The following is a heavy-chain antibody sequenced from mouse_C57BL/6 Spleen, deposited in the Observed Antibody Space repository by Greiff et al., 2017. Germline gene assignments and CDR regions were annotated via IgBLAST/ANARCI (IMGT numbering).Heavy chain of an antibody. J-gene: IGHJ3*01. D-gene: IGHD2-2*01. CDR3: AREVDGYDWFAY. CDR2: INPSSGYT. V-gene: IGHV1-4*01. CDR1: GYTFTSYT. Sequence: QVQLQQSGAELARPGASVKMSCKASGYTFTSYTMHWVKQRPGQGLEWIGYINPSSGYTKYNQKFKDKATLTADKSSSTAYMQLSSLTSEDSAVYYCAREVDGYDWFAYWGQGTLVTVSA.